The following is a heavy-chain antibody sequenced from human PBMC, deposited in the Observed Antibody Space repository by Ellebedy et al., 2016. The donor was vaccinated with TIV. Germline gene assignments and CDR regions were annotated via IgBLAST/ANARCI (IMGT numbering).Heavy chain of an antibody. CDR1: GFNFSANA. J-gene: IGHJ1*01. CDR3: VRGRSKIIASGSNFQY. CDR2: ISYAGSNK. Sequence: GESLKISCAASGFNFSANAMHWVRQAPGKGLEWISLISYAGSNKYYADSVKGRFTISRDNSKNTLFLQMNRLTAEDTAVYYCVRGRSKIIASGSNFQYWGQGTLVSVSS. D-gene: IGHD2/OR15-2a*01. V-gene: IGHV3-30-3*01.